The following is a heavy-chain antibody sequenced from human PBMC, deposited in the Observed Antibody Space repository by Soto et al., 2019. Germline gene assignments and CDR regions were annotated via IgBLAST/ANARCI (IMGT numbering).Heavy chain of an antibody. CDR1: GGSFSGYY. D-gene: IGHD3-3*01. J-gene: IGHJ5*02. Sequence: QVQLQQWGAGLLKPSETLSLTCAVYGGSFSGYYWSWIRQPPGKGLEWIGEINHSGSTNYNPSLKSRVTISVDTSKNQFSMMLSSVTAADTAVYFCARGLALYYDFWSGYPTSWFDPWGQGTLVTVSS. CDR3: ARGLALYYDFWSGYPTSWFDP. CDR2: INHSGST. V-gene: IGHV4-34*01.